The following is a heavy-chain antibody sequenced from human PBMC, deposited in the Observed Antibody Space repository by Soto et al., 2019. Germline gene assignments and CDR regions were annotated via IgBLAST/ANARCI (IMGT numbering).Heavy chain of an antibody. V-gene: IGHV1-18*01. CDR1: GYTFTSYG. D-gene: IGHD6-25*01. CDR3: ARGAVAPASGDY. J-gene: IGHJ4*02. Sequence: AASVEVSCKASGYTFTSYGIIWVRQAPGQGLEWMGWISAYNGNTNSAQKLQGRVTMTTDTSTSTAYMELRSLRSDDTAVYYCARGAVAPASGDYWGQGTLVTVSS. CDR2: ISAYNGNT.